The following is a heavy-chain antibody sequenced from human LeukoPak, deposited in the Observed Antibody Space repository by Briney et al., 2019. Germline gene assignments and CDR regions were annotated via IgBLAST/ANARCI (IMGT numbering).Heavy chain of an antibody. CDR1: GFTFSNYW. J-gene: IGHJ6*02. CDR3: ARWYNSLDV. CDR2: INSDGSST. D-gene: IGHD1-1*01. V-gene: IGHV3-74*01. Sequence: GGSLRLSCAASGFTFSNYWMHWVRQAPGKGLVWVSRINSDGSSTSYADSVKGRFTISRDNSKNTLYLQMGSLRGEDMAVYYCARWYNSLDVWGQGATVTVSS.